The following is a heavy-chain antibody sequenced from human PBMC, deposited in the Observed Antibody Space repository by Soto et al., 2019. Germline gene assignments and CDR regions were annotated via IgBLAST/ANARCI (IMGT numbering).Heavy chain of an antibody. CDR2: ISSNSAYI. J-gene: IGHJ5*02. Sequence: GGSLRLSCAASGFTFRSFTMNWVRQAPGKGLEWVSTISSNSAYIYYTDALRGRFTISRDNAKNSLHLQMNSLRAEDTAVYYCTSDASRASSARGWFYPWGPGTLVTVSS. CDR3: TSDASRASSARGWFYP. D-gene: IGHD6-13*01. V-gene: IGHV3-21*01. CDR1: GFTFRSFT.